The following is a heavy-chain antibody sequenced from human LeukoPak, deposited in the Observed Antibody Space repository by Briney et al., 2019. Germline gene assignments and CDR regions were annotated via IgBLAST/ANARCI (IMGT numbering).Heavy chain of an antibody. CDR1: GFTFSSYA. J-gene: IGHJ5*02. CDR3: ATRGYCSGTSCYAPQP. Sequence: GGSLRLSCEASGFTFSSYAMSWVRQAPGKGVEWVSAISANGGTTYYADSVKGRFTISRDSSKNTLYLQMNSLRAEDTAVYYCATRGYCSGTSCYAPQPWGQGTLVTVSS. D-gene: IGHD2-2*01. CDR2: ISANGGTT. V-gene: IGHV3-23*01.